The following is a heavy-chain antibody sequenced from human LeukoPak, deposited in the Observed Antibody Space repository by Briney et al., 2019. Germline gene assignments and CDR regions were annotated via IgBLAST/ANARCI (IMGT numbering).Heavy chain of an antibody. J-gene: IGHJ5*02. CDR1: GYTFTSYG. CDR3: ARDRRYSSSWQKNLFDR. Sequence: GASVKVSCKAPGYTFTSYGISWVRQAPGQGLEWMGWISAYNGNTNYAQKLQGRVTMTTDTSTSTAYMELRSLRSDDTAVYYCARDRRYSSSWQKNLFDRWGQGTLVTVSS. CDR2: ISAYNGNT. D-gene: IGHD6-13*01. V-gene: IGHV1-18*01.